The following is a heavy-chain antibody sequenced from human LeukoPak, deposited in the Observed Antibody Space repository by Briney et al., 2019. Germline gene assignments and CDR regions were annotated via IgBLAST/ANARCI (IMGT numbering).Heavy chain of an antibody. V-gene: IGHV4-59*08. J-gene: IGHJ4*02. Sequence: SETLSLTCTVSGGSISSYYWSWIRQPPGKGLEWIAYSSDIGSINYNPSLKSRVTISLDTSKNQFSLKLSSVTAADTAVYYCAGHHSRNTVDFWGQGTLVTVSS. CDR2: SSDIGSI. D-gene: IGHD2/OR15-2a*01. CDR1: GGSISSYY. CDR3: AGHHSRNTVDF.